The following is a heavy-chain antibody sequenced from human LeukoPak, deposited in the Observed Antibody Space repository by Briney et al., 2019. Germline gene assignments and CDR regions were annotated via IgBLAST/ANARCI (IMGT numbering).Heavy chain of an antibody. V-gene: IGHV1-8*03. CDR2: MNPNSGNT. Sequence: ASVKVSCKASGYTFTSYDINWVRQATGQGLEWMGWMNPNSGNTGYAQKFQGRVTITRNTSISTAYMELSSLRSEDTAVYYCASRPVATVSSLAPDYYYYYMDVWGKGTTVTVSS. CDR3: ASRPVATVSSLAPDYYYYYMDV. CDR1: GYTFTSYD. J-gene: IGHJ6*03. D-gene: IGHD5-12*01.